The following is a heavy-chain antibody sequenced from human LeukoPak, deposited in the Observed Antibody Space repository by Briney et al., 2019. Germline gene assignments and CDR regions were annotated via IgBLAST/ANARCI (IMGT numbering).Heavy chain of an antibody. CDR3: ARSRGATH. V-gene: IGHV3-21*05. D-gene: IGHD3-16*01. CDR2: IGGSSGYT. Sequence: GGSLRLSCAASGFTFSSYAMSWVRQAPGKGLEWVSYIGGSSGYTDYAGSVKGRFTISRDNAKNSLYLQMTSLRVEDTAVYYCARSRGATHWGQGTLVTVSS. J-gene: IGHJ4*02. CDR1: GFTFSSYA.